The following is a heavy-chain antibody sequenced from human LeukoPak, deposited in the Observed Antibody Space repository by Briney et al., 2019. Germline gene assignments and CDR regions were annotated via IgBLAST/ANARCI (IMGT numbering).Heavy chain of an antibody. CDR1: GFTFSSYA. J-gene: IGHJ6*02. V-gene: IGHV3-30-3*01. D-gene: IGHD2-2*01. CDR2: ISYDGSNK. CDR3: ARDLRRFGMRGSSTTHYYYYYGMDV. Sequence: PGGSLRLSCAASGFTFSSYAMHWVRQAPGKGLEWVAVISYDGSNKYYADSVKGRFTISRDNSKNTLYLQMNSLRAEDTAVYYCARDLRRFGMRGSSTTHYYYYYGMDVWGQGTTVTVSS.